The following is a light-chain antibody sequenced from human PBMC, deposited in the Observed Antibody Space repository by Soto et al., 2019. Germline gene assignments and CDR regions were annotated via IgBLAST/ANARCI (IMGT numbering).Light chain of an antibody. CDR2: LGS. CDR1: QSLLFSNGYNY. Sequence: DIVMTQSPLSLPVTPGEPASISCRSSQSLLFSNGYNYLDWYLQKPGQSPQLLISLGSNRAPGVPDRFSGSGSGKDFTLKISRVEAEDVGVYYCMQGVQTPFTFGPGTKVDI. J-gene: IGKJ3*01. CDR3: MQGVQTPFT. V-gene: IGKV2-28*01.